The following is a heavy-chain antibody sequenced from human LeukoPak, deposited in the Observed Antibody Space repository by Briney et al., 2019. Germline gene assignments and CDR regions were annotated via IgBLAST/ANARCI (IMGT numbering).Heavy chain of an antibody. D-gene: IGHD5-24*01. Sequence: GGSLRLSCAASGFTFDDYAMHWVRQAPGKGLEWVSGISWKSDRIGYADSVKGRFTISRDNAKNSLYLQMNSLRSEDTAVYYCARGSSPRWLQFYGDYYYMDVWGKGTTVTVSS. CDR1: GFTFDDYA. CDR3: ARGSSPRWLQFYGDYYYMDV. CDR2: ISWKSDRI. V-gene: IGHV3-9*01. J-gene: IGHJ6*03.